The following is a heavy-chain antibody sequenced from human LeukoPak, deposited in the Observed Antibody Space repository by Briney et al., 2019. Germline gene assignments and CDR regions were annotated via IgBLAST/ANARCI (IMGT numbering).Heavy chain of an antibody. CDR1: GFTFSSYT. Sequence: GGSLRLSCAASGFTFSSYTMTWVRQAPGKGLEWVSSISSGSSDISYADSVKGRFTMSRDNAKYSLYLQMDSLRAEDTAVYYVGALTGLFIELDNWGQGPL. V-gene: IGHV3-21*01. CDR3: GALTGLFIELDN. J-gene: IGHJ4*02. D-gene: IGHD3-16*01. CDR2: ISSGSSDI.